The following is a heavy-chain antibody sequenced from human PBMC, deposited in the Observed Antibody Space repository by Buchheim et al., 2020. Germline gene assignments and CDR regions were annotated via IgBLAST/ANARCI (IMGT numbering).Heavy chain of an antibody. CDR2: IFPMVEIA. CDR1: GGTLSNNA. D-gene: IGHD1-20*01. V-gene: IGHV1-69*09. CDR3: ARDGGEDSHDIGWGNNWNSRGTYINYPMAV. Sequence: QVQLVQSGAEVKKPGSSVRVSCKASGGTLSNNAINWVRQAPGQGLEWMGKIFPMVEIASYAQRFQGRVTITADDSTSTAYMDLGSLTSADTAVYFCARDGGEDSHDIGWGNNWNSRGTYINYPMAVWGNGT. J-gene: IGHJ6*03.